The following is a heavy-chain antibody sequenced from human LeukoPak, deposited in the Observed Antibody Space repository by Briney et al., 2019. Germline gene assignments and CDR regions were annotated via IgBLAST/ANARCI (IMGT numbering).Heavy chain of an antibody. Sequence: GGSLRLSCVAPGFTFSSYAMSWVRQAPARGLEWVSWTSGSGGSTYYADSVKGRFTISRDNSKNTVYLQMNSLRAEDTAVYYCATALLRASTYMDVWGKGTTVTVSS. CDR3: ATALLRASTYMDV. V-gene: IGHV3-23*01. CDR2: TSGSGGST. CDR1: GFTFSSYA. D-gene: IGHD1-1*01. J-gene: IGHJ6*03.